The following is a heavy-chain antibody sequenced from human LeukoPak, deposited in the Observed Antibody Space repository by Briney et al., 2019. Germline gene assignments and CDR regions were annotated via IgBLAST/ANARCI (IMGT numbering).Heavy chain of an antibody. CDR2: INPNSGDT. Sequence: SXXVSCKASGYTFTGYYMHSVRHAPGQGLEWMGWINPNSGDTNYAQDFQARVTMTRHTSISTAYMELSRLGYDDTAVYYCARDLAVFDAFDIWGQGTMVTVSS. J-gene: IGHJ3*02. CDR3: ARDLAVFDAFDI. D-gene: IGHD2-8*02. V-gene: IGHV1-2*02. CDR1: GYTFTGYY.